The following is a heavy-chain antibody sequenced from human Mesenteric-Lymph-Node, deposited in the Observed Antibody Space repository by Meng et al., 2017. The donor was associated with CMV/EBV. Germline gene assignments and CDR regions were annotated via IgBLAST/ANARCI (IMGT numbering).Heavy chain of an antibody. V-gene: IGHV3-23*01. CDR3: VRFMAGWYYFEY. CDR1: GFSIANFG. Sequence: LSLTCAASGFSIANFGVRWVRQAPGEGLEWVATIAPSGSGTYYADSVKGRFTISRDNSKNTLYLQMSSLRAEDTAMYFCVRFMAGWYYFEYWGQGTLVTVSS. D-gene: IGHD6-19*01. J-gene: IGHJ4*02. CDR2: IAPSGSGT.